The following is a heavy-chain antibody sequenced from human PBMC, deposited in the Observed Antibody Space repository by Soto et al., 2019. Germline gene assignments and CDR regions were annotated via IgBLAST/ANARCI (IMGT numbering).Heavy chain of an antibody. CDR2: INPNSGDT. Sequence: QVQLVQSGAEVKKPGASVKVSCEASGYTFSGYYMQWVRQAPGQGLEWMGWINPNSGDTLYAQKFQGRVTMTRDTSIRTAYLELSGLRSDDTAVYYCARPYSTSTDVLGYWGQGTLVTVSS. V-gene: IGHV1-2*02. D-gene: IGHD6-6*01. CDR1: GYTFSGYY. J-gene: IGHJ4*02. CDR3: ARPYSTSTDVLGY.